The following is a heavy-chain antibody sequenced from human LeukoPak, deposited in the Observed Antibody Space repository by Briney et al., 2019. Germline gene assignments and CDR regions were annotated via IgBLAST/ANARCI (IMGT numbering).Heavy chain of an antibody. Sequence: SETLSLTCTVSGGSISSTSYHWAWIRQPPGKGLEWIATVYYTGSAYYNPSLKSRVTISVDTSKSQFSLKLSSVTTADTALYYCARYASGSYWFDPWGQGTLVTVSS. CDR1: GGSISSTSYH. D-gene: IGHD3-10*01. J-gene: IGHJ5*02. V-gene: IGHV4-39*01. CDR3: ARYASGSYWFDP. CDR2: VYYTGSA.